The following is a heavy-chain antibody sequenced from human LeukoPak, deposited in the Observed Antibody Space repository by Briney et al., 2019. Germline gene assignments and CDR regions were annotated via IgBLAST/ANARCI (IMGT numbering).Heavy chain of an antibody. V-gene: IGHV4-4*07. CDR2: IYAGGTT. Sequence: PSETLSLTCTISGDSISTYYWSWIRQPAGRGLEWIGRIYAGGTTNYNPSLESRVTVSLDTSKKHFSLELRSVTAADTAVYYCARDRGVTGEVLFDPWGQGILVTVSS. CDR3: ARDRGVTGEVLFDP. D-gene: IGHD3-10*01. CDR1: GDSISTYY. J-gene: IGHJ5*02.